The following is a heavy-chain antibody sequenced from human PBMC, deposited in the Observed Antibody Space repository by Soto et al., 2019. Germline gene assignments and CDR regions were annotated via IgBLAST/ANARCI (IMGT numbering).Heavy chain of an antibody. CDR2: TAGRGGVT. CDR1: GATFRRYA. CDR3: AKGGSSGYLFP. V-gene: IGHV3-23*01. J-gene: IGHJ5*02. D-gene: IGHD3-22*01. Sequence: SLDLSRAASGATFRRYAMSRARDGPGKGLGWVSATAGRGGVTFSAEFVKGRFTISRDNSKNTLYLQMNSLRAEDTAVYYSAKGGSSGYLFPWGQVT.